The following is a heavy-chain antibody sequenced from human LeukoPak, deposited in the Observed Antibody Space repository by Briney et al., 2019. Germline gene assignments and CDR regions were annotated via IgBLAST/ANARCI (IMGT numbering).Heavy chain of an antibody. CDR2: ISSSGSTM. CDR3: ARDEVGATTEFDY. Sequence: GGSLRLSCVASGFTFSSYGMHWVRQAPGKGLEWVSFISSSGSTMYYADSVKGRFTISRDNAKNSLYLQMNSLRAEDTAVYYCARDEVGATTEFDYWGQGTLVTVSS. J-gene: IGHJ4*02. V-gene: IGHV3-48*04. D-gene: IGHD1-26*01. CDR1: GFTFSSYG.